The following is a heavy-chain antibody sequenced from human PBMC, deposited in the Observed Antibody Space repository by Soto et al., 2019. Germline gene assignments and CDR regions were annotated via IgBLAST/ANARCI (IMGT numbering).Heavy chain of an antibody. V-gene: IGHV1-2*04. Sequence: ASVKVSCQASGYIFTGYYMHWVRQAPGQGLEWMGWINPNSGDTNYTQMFQGWVTMTRDTSISTAYMELSRLRSDDTAVYYCATSRISIAVAGETEYYFDYWGQGTLVTVSS. D-gene: IGHD6-19*01. CDR2: INPNSGDT. J-gene: IGHJ4*02. CDR3: ATSRISIAVAGETEYYFDY. CDR1: GYIFTGYY.